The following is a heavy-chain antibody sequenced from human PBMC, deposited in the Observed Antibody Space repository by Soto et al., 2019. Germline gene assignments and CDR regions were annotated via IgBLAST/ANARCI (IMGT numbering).Heavy chain of an antibody. Sequence: PGGSLRLSCAASGFTFSDYYMSWIRQAPGKGLEWVSYISSSGSTIYYADSVKGRFTISRDNAKNSLYLQMNSLRAEDTAVYYCARDSPPPVATNPPRRHYYYGMDVRGQGTTVTVSS. CDR2: ISSSGSTI. V-gene: IGHV3-11*01. CDR1: GFTFSDYY. CDR3: ARDSPPPVATNPPRRHYYYGMDV. D-gene: IGHD5-12*01. J-gene: IGHJ6*02.